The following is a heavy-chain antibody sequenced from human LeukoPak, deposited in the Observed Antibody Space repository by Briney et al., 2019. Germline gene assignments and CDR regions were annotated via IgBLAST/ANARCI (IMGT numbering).Heavy chain of an antibody. CDR2: MNPNTGNT. J-gene: IGHJ4*02. CDR3: ARGNGYSSSWLDY. V-gene: IGHV1-8*01. CDR1: GYTFNSYD. D-gene: IGHD6-13*01. Sequence: ASVKVSCKASGYTFNSYDINWVRQATGQGLEWMGWMNPNTGNTGYAQKFQDRVTMTRSTSISTAYLEVSSLRSDDTAVYYCARGNGYSSSWLDYWGQGSLVTVSS.